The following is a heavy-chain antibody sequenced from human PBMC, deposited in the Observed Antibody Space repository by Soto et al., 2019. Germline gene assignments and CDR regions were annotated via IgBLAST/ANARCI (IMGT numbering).Heavy chain of an antibody. D-gene: IGHD6-13*01. Sequence: QVQLQQWGAGLLKPSETLSLTCAVYGGSFSGYYWSWIRQPPGKGLEWIGEINHSGSTNYNPSLKSRVTISVDTSKNQFSLKLSSVTAADTAVYYCARGARSSWLTYYFDYWGQGTLVTVSS. CDR1: GGSFSGYY. V-gene: IGHV4-34*01. CDR2: INHSGST. J-gene: IGHJ4*02. CDR3: ARGARSSWLTYYFDY.